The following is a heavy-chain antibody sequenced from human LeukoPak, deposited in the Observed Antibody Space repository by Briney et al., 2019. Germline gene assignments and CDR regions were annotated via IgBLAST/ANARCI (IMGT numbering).Heavy chain of an antibody. Sequence: EASVKVSCKASGYTFTGYYMHWVRQAPGQGLEWMGWINPNSGGTNYAQKFQGRVTMTRDTSISTAYMELSRLRSDDTAVYYCARDAESPLRYFDWLQDYYYYYMDVWGKGTTVTVSS. V-gene: IGHV1-2*02. CDR3: ARDAESPLRYFDWLQDYYYYYMDV. J-gene: IGHJ6*03. D-gene: IGHD3-9*01. CDR2: INPNSGGT. CDR1: GYTFTGYY.